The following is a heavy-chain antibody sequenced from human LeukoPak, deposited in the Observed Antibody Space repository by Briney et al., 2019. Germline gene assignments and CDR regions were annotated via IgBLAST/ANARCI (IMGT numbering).Heavy chain of an antibody. J-gene: IGHJ5*02. CDR2: IHEKGYS. CDR3: ARAPSGCGGTCPADR. CDR1: GGHICCYL. Sequence: SETLSLTCSVSGGHICCYLWMWLRQPAGKGLEGLGRIHEKGYSNHNPYLKSRVPMPLDTSGNQVSVTLTSVPAADTAVYYGARAPSGCGGTCPADRWRRGALVSVSS. D-gene: IGHD2-21*01. V-gene: IGHV4-4*07.